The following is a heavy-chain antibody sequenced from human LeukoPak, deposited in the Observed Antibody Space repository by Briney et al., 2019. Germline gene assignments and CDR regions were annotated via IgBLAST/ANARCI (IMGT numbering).Heavy chain of an antibody. D-gene: IGHD6-19*01. Sequence: PGGSLRLSCAASGFTFSSYAMSWVRQAPGKGLEWVSYISSSGSTIYYADSVKGRFTISRDNAKNSLYLQMNSLRAEDTAVYYCARMYEQWLGTGTFDYWGQGTLVTVSS. CDR3: ARMYEQWLGTGTFDY. CDR1: GFTFSSYA. J-gene: IGHJ4*02. CDR2: ISSSGSTI. V-gene: IGHV3-48*04.